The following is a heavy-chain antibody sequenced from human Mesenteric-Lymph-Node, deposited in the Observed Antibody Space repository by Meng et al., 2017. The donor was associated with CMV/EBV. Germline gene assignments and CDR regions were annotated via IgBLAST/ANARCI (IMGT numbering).Heavy chain of an antibody. CDR1: GYTFTSYG. Sequence: ASVKVSCKASGYTFTSYGISWVRQAPGQGLEWMGWISAYNGNTNYAQKLQGRVTMTTDTSTSTAYMELRSLRSDDTAVYYCAREKTPYYDFWSGSMGAYYYYGMDVWGQGTTVTVSS. CDR3: AREKTPYYDFWSGSMGAYYYYGMDV. J-gene: IGHJ6*02. D-gene: IGHD3-3*01. CDR2: ISAYNGNT. V-gene: IGHV1-18*01.